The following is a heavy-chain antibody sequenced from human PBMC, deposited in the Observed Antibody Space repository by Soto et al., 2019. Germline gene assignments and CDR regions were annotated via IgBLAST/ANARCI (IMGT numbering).Heavy chain of an antibody. V-gene: IGHV1-18*01. CDR1: GYTFTSYG. D-gene: IGHD3-3*01. J-gene: IGHJ6*02. Sequence: QVQLVQSGAEVKKPGASVKVSCKASGYTFTSYGISWVRQAPGQGLEWMGWISAYNGNTNYAQKLQGRVTMTTDTSTSTAYMELRSLRSDDTAVYYCAREGNYDFWSGYRGGYYGMDVWGQGTTVTVSS. CDR3: AREGNYDFWSGYRGGYYGMDV. CDR2: ISAYNGNT.